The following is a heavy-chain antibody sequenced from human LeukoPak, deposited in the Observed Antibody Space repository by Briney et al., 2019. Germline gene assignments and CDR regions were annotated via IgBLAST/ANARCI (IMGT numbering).Heavy chain of an antibody. Sequence: GGSLRLSCAASGNYWMHWFRQAPGKGLVWVSHINSDGSWTSYADSVKGRFTISKYNAKNTVYLQMNSLRAEDTAVYYCVSFYETYWGRGTLVTVSS. D-gene: IGHD2/OR15-2a*01. CDR3: VSFYETY. J-gene: IGHJ4*02. CDR1: GNYW. CDR2: INSDGSWT. V-gene: IGHV3-74*01.